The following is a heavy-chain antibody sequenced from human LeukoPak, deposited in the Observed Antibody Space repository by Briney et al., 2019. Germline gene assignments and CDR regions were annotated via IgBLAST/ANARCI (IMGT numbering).Heavy chain of an antibody. CDR3: ARVPGKYQPWFGDAS. V-gene: IGHV3-7*05. Sequence: GGSLRLSCAASGFTFSSYWMSWVRQAPGKGLEWVANIKQDGSEKYYVDSVKGRFTISRDNAKNSLYLQMNSLRAEDTAVYYCARVPGKYQPWFGDASWGQGTLVTVSS. CDR2: IKQDGSEK. J-gene: IGHJ4*02. D-gene: IGHD3-10*01. CDR1: GFTFSSYW.